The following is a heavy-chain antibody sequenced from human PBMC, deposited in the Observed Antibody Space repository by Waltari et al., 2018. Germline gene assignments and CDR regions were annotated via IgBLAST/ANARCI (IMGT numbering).Heavy chain of an antibody. CDR3: AREYSRICFHALDG. Sequence: QVHVVESGGGVVQPGGSLRLSCAASGFTSGHYGRHWVRQAPGKGLEWVAVIQYDGSIKNYADSVKGRFTISRENSKNTLYLEMKSLRAEDTAVYYCAREYSRICFHALDGWGQGTAVTVSS. CDR2: IQYDGSIK. V-gene: IGHV3-33*05. D-gene: IGHD6-13*01. CDR1: GFTSGHYG. J-gene: IGHJ6*02.